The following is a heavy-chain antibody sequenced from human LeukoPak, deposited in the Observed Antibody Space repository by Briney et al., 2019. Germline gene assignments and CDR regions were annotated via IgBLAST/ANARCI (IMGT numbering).Heavy chain of an antibody. CDR1: GGSISSYY. J-gene: IGHJ5*02. V-gene: IGHV4-59*01. CDR2: IYYSGST. D-gene: IGHD2-2*01. Sequence: SETLSLTCTVSGGSISSYYWSWIRQPPRKGLEWIGYIYYSGSTNYNPSLKSRVTISVDTSKNQFSLKLSSVTAADTAVYYCASGCTRCYYNWFSHRGQGTLVTVSS. CDR3: ASGCTRCYYNWFSH.